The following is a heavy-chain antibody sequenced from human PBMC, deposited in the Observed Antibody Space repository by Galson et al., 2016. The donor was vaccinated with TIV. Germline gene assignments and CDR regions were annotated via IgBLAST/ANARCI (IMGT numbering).Heavy chain of an antibody. V-gene: IGHV1-69*06. D-gene: IGHD1-14*01. CDR3: AGPPTFGNVYHYYMDV. CDR2: IIPIFGTG. Sequence: SVKVSRKASGGSFMNYAVSWVRQAPGQGLEWMGRIIPIFGTGNYAQKFQGRVTITADIFASTAYMELSSLTSDDTAVYYCAGPPTFGNVYHYYMDVWGKGTAVTVSS. CDR1: GGSFMNYA. J-gene: IGHJ6*03.